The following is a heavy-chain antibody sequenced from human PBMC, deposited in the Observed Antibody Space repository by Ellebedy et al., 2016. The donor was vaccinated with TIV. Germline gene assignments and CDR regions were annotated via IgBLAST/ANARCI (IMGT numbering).Heavy chain of an antibody. D-gene: IGHD6-13*01. V-gene: IGHV3-11*01. CDR3: ARDIRFIDQQHNWFDP. Sequence: GESLKISCAASGFTFSDYYMSWIRQAPGKGLEWVSYISSSGNTIYYADSVKGRFTISRDNAKNSLYLQMNSLRAEDTAVYYCARDIRFIDQQHNWFDPWGQGTLVTVSS. CDR2: ISSSGNTI. J-gene: IGHJ5*02. CDR1: GFTFSDYY.